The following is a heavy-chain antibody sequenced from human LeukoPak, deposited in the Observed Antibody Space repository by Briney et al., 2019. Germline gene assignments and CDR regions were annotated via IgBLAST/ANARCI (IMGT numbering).Heavy chain of an antibody. J-gene: IGHJ6*03. CDR3: ARGAWYYYDSSGYFSRSYYYYYMDV. CDR1: GGSFSGYY. V-gene: IGHV4-34*01. D-gene: IGHD3-22*01. CDR2: INHSGST. Sequence: SETLSLTCAVYGGSFSGYYWSWIRQPPGKGLEWIGEINHSGSTNYNPSLKSRVTISVDTSKNQFSLKLSSVTAADTAVYYCARGAWYYYDSSGYFSRSYYYYYMDVWGKGTTVTVSS.